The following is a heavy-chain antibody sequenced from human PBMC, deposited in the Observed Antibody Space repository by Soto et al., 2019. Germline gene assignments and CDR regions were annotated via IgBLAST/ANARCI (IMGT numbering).Heavy chain of an antibody. Sequence: SETLSLTCSVSGGSMSEYFWSWIRQSPERGLEWIGYVYYLGSTDYNPSLKSRVTISVDTSKRQFSLRLSSVTAADAAIYYCARDGYDGSGSPYPAYWGPGTQVTVSS. V-gene: IGHV4-59*01. CDR2: VYYLGST. CDR1: GGSMSEYF. D-gene: IGHD3-10*01. J-gene: IGHJ4*02. CDR3: ARDGYDGSGSPYPAY.